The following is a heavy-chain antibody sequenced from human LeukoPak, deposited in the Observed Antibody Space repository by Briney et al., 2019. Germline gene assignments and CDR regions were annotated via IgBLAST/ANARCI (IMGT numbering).Heavy chain of an antibody. J-gene: IGHJ4*02. Sequence: GGSLRLSCAASGFTFSNYWMHWVRQAPGKGPAWVSRIKSDGSSTRFADSVQGRFTISRDNGKNTLYLQMNSLRAEDTAVYYCARGGETSNWYPGYFDYWGQGALVTVSS. CDR2: IKSDGSST. CDR1: GFTFSNYW. V-gene: IGHV3-74*01. CDR3: ARGGETSNWYPGYFDY. D-gene: IGHD6-13*01.